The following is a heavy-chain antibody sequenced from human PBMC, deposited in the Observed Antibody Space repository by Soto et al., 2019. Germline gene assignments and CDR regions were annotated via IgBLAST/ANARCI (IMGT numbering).Heavy chain of an antibody. CDR1: GGSMSSYY. CDR3: ARGQRFSDWFDP. J-gene: IGHJ5*02. D-gene: IGHD3-3*01. Sequence: SETLSITCTVSGGSMSSYYWTWIRQPAGKGLEWIGRVYSSGGTHYNPSLKSRVTISIDTSKNQFSLRLLSVTDADTAVYFCARGQRFSDWFDPWGQGTLVTVSS. CDR2: VYSSGGT. V-gene: IGHV4-4*07.